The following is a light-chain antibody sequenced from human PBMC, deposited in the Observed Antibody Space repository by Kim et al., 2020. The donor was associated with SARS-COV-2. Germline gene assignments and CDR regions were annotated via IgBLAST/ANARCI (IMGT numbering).Light chain of an antibody. Sequence: AAEQPPTMPCGGTNTGTKGGHGYQRRPGRAPVQVVYSNSDRPSGIPERFSGSNSGSTATLTLSRVEAGDEADYYCQLWESSSDPVVFGGGTQLTVL. CDR1: NTGTKG. J-gene: IGLJ2*01. V-gene: IGLV3-21*02. CDR3: QLWESSSDPVV. CDR2: SNS.